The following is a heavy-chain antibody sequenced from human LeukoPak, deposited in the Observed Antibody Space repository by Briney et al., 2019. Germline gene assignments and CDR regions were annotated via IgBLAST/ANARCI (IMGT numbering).Heavy chain of an antibody. V-gene: IGHV3-33*06. CDR2: IWYDGSNK. D-gene: IGHD2-15*01. CDR3: AKQLGYCSDGSCYFPY. Sequence: GGSLRLSCAASGFTFSSYGMHWVRQAPGKGLEWVAVIWYDGSNKYYADSVQGRSTISRDNSKSTLCLQMNSLKAEDTAVYYCAKQLGYCSDGSCYFPYWGQGTLVTVSS. CDR1: GFTFSSYG. J-gene: IGHJ4*02.